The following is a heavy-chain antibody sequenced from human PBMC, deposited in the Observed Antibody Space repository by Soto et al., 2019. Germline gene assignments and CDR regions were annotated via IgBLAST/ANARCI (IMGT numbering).Heavy chain of an antibody. J-gene: IGHJ5*02. CDR3: ARGASNSTGWYIWFDP. V-gene: IGHV1-18*04. CDR1: GYTFTSCG. D-gene: IGHD6-19*01. CDR2: ISAYNGNT. Sequence: ASVKVSCKASGYTFTSCGISWVRQAPGQGLEWMGWISAYNGNTNYAQKLQGRVTMTTDTSTSTAYMELNNLRSEDTAVYYCARGASNSTGWYIWFDPWGQGTLVTVSS.